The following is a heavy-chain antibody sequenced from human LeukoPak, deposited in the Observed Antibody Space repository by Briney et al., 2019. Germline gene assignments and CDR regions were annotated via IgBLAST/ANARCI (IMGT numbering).Heavy chain of an antibody. V-gene: IGHV3-74*01. CDR3: ATKQWLAPPPDS. Sequence: GGSLRLSCAASGFIFSSYAMSWVRQAPGKGLESVSRINTDGTVTTYADSVKGRFTVSRDNADNTMFLQMNSVRDEDTAVYYCATKQWLAPPPDSWGQGTPVTVSS. CDR2: INTDGTVT. D-gene: IGHD6-19*01. J-gene: IGHJ4*02. CDR1: GFIFSSYA.